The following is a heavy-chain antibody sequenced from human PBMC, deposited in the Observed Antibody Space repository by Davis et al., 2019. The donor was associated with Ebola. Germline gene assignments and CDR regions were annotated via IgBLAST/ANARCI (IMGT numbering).Heavy chain of an antibody. CDR3: ARGWDLGYCSSTSCSIFDY. J-gene: IGHJ4*02. Sequence: GESLKISCAASGFTFSSYSMNWVRQAPGKGLEWVSYISSSSSTIYYADSVKGRFTISRDNAKNSLYLQMNSLRDEDTAVYYCARGWDLGYCSSTSCSIFDYWGQGTLVTVSS. V-gene: IGHV3-48*02. CDR1: GFTFSSYS. CDR2: ISSSSSTI. D-gene: IGHD2-2*01.